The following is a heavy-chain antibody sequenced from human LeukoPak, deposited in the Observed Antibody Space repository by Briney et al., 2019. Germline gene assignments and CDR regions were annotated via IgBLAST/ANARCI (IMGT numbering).Heavy chain of an antibody. CDR2: IKSKTDGETT. Sequence: AGGSLRLSCAASGFIFSNAWMNWVRQAPGKGLEWVGRIKSKTDGETTDYAAPVKGRFTISRDDSKNTLYLQMNSLKTEDTAVYYCTTAPLVLRFLVHLVTREVWGQGTLVTVSS. CDR3: TTAPLVLRFLVHLVTREV. D-gene: IGHD3-3*01. CDR1: GFIFSNAW. V-gene: IGHV3-15*01. J-gene: IGHJ4*02.